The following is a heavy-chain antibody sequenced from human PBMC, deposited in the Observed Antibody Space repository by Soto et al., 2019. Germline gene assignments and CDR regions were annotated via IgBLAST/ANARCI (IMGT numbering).Heavy chain of an antibody. CDR3: ARGDCSGGSCYSVDI. CDR2: IYHSGST. Sequence: SETLSLTCAVSGGSISSGGYSWSWIRQPPGKGLEWIGYIYHSGSTNYNPSLKFRVTISVDKSKNRFSLKLTYVAAADTAVYYCARGDCSGGSCYSVDIWGQGTMVTVSS. J-gene: IGHJ3*02. D-gene: IGHD2-15*01. V-gene: IGHV4-30-2*01. CDR1: GGSISSGGYS.